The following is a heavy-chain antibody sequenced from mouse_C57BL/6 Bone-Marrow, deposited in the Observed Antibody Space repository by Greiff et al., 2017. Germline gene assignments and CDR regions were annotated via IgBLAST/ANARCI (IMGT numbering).Heavy chain of an antibody. CDR3: ARSDWDPSYWYFDV. J-gene: IGHJ1*03. D-gene: IGHD4-1*01. CDR2: IDPSDSET. V-gene: IGHV1-52*01. Sequence: QVQLQQPGAELVRPGSSVKLSCKASGYTFTSYWMHWVKQRPIQGLEWIGNIDPSDSETHYNQKFKDKATLTVDKSSSTAYMQLSSLTSEDSAVYYCARSDWDPSYWYFDVWGTGTTVTVSS. CDR1: GYTFTSYW.